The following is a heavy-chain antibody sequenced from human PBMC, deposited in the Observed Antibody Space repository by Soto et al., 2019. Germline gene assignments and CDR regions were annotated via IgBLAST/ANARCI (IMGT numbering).Heavy chain of an antibody. CDR1: GYTFIAYY. CDR2: INPNSGGT. J-gene: IGHJ6*02. V-gene: IGHV1-2*02. Sequence: ASVKVSCKTSGYTFIAYYIHWVRQAPGQGLEWMGWINPNSGGTKYAQIFQGRVTMTRDTSISTAYMELSRLRSDDTAVYYCARAMNCVVPVAGKPFYYYGMAEWGQGTTVTVSS. CDR3: ARAMNCVVPVAGKPFYYYGMAE. D-gene: IGHD2-2*01.